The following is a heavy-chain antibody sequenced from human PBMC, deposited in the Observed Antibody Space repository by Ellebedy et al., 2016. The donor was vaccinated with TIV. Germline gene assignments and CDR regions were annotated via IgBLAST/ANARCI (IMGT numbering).Heavy chain of an antibody. Sequence: GESLKISCTASGFTFSSYGMHWVRQAPGKGLEWVAVIWYDGSNKYYADSVKGRFTISRDNSKNTLYLQMNSLRAEDTAVYYCARQDYYDSSGYFLDRYYYYGMDVWGQGTTVTVSS. V-gene: IGHV3-33*01. CDR1: GFTFSSYG. CDR3: ARQDYYDSSGYFLDRYYYYGMDV. CDR2: IWYDGSNK. D-gene: IGHD3-22*01. J-gene: IGHJ6*02.